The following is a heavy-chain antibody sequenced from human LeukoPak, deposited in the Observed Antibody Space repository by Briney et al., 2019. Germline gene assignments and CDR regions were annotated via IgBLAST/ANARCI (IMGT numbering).Heavy chain of an antibody. V-gene: IGHV1-8*03. CDR1: GYTFTSYD. CDR2: MNPNSGNT. J-gene: IGHJ4*02. CDR3: ARVLYGGTSPLNY. Sequence: GASVKVSCKAPGYTFTSYDINWVRQATGQGLEWMGWMNPNSGNTGFAQKFQGRVTITRNTSISTAYMELSSLRSEDTAVYYCARVLYGGTSPLNYWGQGTLVTVSS. D-gene: IGHD4-23*01.